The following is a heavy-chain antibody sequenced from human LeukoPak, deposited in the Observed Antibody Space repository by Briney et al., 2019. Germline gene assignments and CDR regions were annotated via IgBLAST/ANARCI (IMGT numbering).Heavy chain of an antibody. J-gene: IGHJ4*02. CDR2: IYYSGST. CDR3: ARSYYYDSSGCYYYGNDFLFDY. V-gene: IGHV4-59*08. D-gene: IGHD3-22*01. CDR1: GGSISSYY. Sequence: SETLSLTCTVSGGSISSYYWSWIRQPPGKGLEWIGYIYYSGSTNYNPSLKSRVTISVDTSKNQFSLKLSSVTAADTAVYYCARSYYYDSSGCYYYGNDFLFDYWGQGTLVTVSS.